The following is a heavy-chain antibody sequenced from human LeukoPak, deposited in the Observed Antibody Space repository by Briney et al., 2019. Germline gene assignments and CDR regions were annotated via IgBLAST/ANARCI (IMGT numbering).Heavy chain of an antibody. CDR1: GGSFSGYY. V-gene: IGHV4-34*01. CDR3: SRQRRYDFWSGYQYKWFDP. J-gene: IGHJ5*02. D-gene: IGHD3-3*01. Sequence: SETLSLTCALYGGSFSGYYWSWIRQPPGKGLEWIGEINHSGSTNYNPSLKSRVTISVDTSKNQFSLKLSSVTAADTAVYYCSRQRRYDFWSGYQYKWFDPWGQGTLVTVSS. CDR2: INHSGST.